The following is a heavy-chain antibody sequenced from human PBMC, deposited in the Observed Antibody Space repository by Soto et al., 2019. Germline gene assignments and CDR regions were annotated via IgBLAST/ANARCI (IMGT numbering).Heavy chain of an antibody. D-gene: IGHD2-2*01. V-gene: IGHV1-69*13. J-gene: IGHJ5*02. CDR2: IIPIFGTA. CDR1: GGTFSSYA. Sequence: ASVKVSCTASGGTFSSYAISWVRQAPGQGLEWMGGIIPIFGTANYAQKFQGRVTITADESTSTAYMELSSLRSEDTAVYYCASRYCSSTSCYDNWFDPWGQGTLVTVSS. CDR3: ASRYCSSTSCYDNWFDP.